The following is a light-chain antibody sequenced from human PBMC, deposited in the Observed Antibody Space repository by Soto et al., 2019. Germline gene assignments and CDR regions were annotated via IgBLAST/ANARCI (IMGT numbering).Light chain of an antibody. CDR1: QSVSSY. V-gene: IGKV3-11*01. Sequence: EIVLTQSPATLSLSPGERATLSCMASQSVSSYLAWYQQKPGQAPRLLIYDASNRATGIPARFSGSGSGTDFTLTISSLEPEDFAVYYCQQRSNWLSITFGQGTRLEIK. CDR2: DAS. J-gene: IGKJ5*01. CDR3: QQRSNWLSIT.